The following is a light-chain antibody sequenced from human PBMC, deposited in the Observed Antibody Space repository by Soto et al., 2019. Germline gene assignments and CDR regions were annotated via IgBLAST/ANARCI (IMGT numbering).Light chain of an antibody. V-gene: IGKV3-15*01. CDR3: QQYNNLPRT. J-gene: IGKJ1*01. CDR1: KSVSSN. Sequence: EIVMTQSPATLSVSPGERATLSCRASKSVSSNLAWYQQKPGQAPRLLIYGASNRATGIPARFSGSGSGTEFTLTISSLQSEDFAVYYCQQYNNLPRTFGQGTKVEIK. CDR2: GAS.